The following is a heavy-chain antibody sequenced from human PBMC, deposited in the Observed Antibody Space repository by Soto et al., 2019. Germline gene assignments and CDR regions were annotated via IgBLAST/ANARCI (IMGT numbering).Heavy chain of an antibody. V-gene: IGHV3-23*01. CDR2: ISGSGSST. Sequence: GGSLRLSCAASGFIFSNYAMSWVRQAPGKGLEWVSFISGSGSSTYYADSVKGRFTISRGNSKNTLYLQMNSLRAEDAAVYYCARTGDGHHDFLDYWGQGALVTVSS. J-gene: IGHJ4*02. D-gene: IGHD1-1*01. CDR3: ARTGDGHHDFLDY. CDR1: GFIFSNYA.